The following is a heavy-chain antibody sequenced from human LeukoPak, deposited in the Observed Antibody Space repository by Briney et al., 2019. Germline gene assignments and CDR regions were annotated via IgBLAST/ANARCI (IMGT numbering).Heavy chain of an antibody. J-gene: IGHJ4*02. CDR2: IRYDGSNK. CDR3: AKDQGLVATSSDYFDY. CDR1: GFTFSSYG. Sequence: GGSLRLSCAASGFTFSSYGMHWVRQAPGKGLEWVAFIRYDGSNKYYADSVKGRFTVSRDNSKNTLYLQMNSLRAEDTAVYYCAKDQGLVATSSDYFDYWGQGTLDTVSS. V-gene: IGHV3-30*02. D-gene: IGHD5-12*01.